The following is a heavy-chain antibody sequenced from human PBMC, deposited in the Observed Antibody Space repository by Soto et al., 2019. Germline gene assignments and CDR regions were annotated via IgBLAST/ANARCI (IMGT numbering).Heavy chain of an antibody. CDR3: AKERAYNYHYDGMDV. J-gene: IGHJ6*02. Sequence: EVQLLESGGGLVQPGGSLRLSCAVSGFTFSSNAMSWVRQAPGKGLEWVSSISATGSDTYYADFVKGRFTISRDNSKNTLYLQINGLRAEDTAIYYCAKERAYNYHYDGMDVWGQGTTVTVSS. CDR2: ISATGSDT. D-gene: IGHD5-18*01. V-gene: IGHV3-23*01. CDR1: GFTFSSNA.